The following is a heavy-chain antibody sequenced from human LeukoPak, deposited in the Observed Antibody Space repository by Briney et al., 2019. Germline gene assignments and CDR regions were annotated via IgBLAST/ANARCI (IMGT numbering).Heavy chain of an antibody. CDR3: AKDSSDAFDI. Sequence: GGSLRLSCAASGFTFSSYAMHWVRQAPGKGLEWVAVISYDGSNKYYADSVKGRFTISRDNSKNTLYLQMNSLRAEDTALYYCAKDSSDAFDIWGQGTMVTVSS. CDR1: GFTFSSYA. V-gene: IGHV3-30-3*01. CDR2: ISYDGSNK. J-gene: IGHJ3*02. D-gene: IGHD2-2*01.